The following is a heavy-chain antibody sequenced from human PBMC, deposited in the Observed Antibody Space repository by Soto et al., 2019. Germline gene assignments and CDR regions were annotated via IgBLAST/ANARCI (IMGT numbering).Heavy chain of an antibody. CDR3: ARLVEAGYSGHQHFDY. CDR1: GYSFTSYW. Sequence: GESLKISCKGSGYSFTSYWIGWVRQMPGKGLEWMGIIYPGDSDTRYSPSFQGQVTISADKSISTAYLQWSSLKASDTAMYYCARLVEAGYSGHQHFDYWGQRTLVTVSS. CDR2: IYPGDSDT. V-gene: IGHV5-51*01. D-gene: IGHD5-12*01. J-gene: IGHJ4*02.